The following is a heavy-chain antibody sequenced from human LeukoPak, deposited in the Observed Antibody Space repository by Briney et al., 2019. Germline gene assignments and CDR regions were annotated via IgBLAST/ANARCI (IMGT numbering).Heavy chain of an antibody. CDR1: GGSISSYY. CDR3: ARGGELLCDY. V-gene: IGHV3-21*01. J-gene: IGHJ4*02. D-gene: IGHD1-26*01. Sequence: ETLSLTCTVSGGSISSYYWSWVRQAPGKGLEWVSSISSSSSYIYYADSVKGRFTISRDNAKNSLYLQMNSLRAEDTAVYYCARGGELLCDYWGQGTLVTVSS. CDR2: ISSSSSYI.